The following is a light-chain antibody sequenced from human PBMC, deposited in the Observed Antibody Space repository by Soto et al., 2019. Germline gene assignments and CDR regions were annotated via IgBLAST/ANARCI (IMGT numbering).Light chain of an antibody. Sequence: QSALTQPPSVSGSPGQSVTISCTGTSSDVGSYNRVSWYQQPPGTAPKLMIYGVSNRPSGVPDRFSGSKSGNTASLTISGLQAEDEADYYCSLYTSSSTEVFGTGTKLTVL. J-gene: IGLJ1*01. CDR3: SLYTSSSTEV. CDR1: SSDVGSYNR. V-gene: IGLV2-18*01. CDR2: GVS.